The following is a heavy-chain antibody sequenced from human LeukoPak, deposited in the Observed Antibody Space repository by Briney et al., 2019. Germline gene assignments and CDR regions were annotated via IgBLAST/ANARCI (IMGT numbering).Heavy chain of an antibody. J-gene: IGHJ6*02. Sequence: SETRSLTSTVSGGSIRSSYWTWIGQPAGKGLGWIGRISISGSTNSNPSLKSRVTMSVDTSKNQFSLQLSSVPAADTAAYYCARGSTYYDFWSGYRKPFYYYYGMDVWGQGTTVTVSS. CDR2: ISISGST. D-gene: IGHD3-3*01. V-gene: IGHV4-4*07. CDR1: GGSIRSSY. CDR3: ARGSTYYDFWSGYRKPFYYYYGMDV.